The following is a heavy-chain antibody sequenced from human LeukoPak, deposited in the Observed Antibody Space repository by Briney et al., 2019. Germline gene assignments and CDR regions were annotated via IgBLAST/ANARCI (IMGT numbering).Heavy chain of an antibody. Sequence: ASVKVSCKASGYTFTGYYMHWVRQAPGQGLEWMGWINPNSGGTNYAQKFQGRVTMTRDTSISTAYMELSRLRSDDTAVYYWARGEEIAAAGTVYWGQGTLVTVSS. D-gene: IGHD6-13*01. V-gene: IGHV1-2*02. CDR1: GYTFTGYY. CDR3: ARGEEIAAAGTVY. CDR2: INPNSGGT. J-gene: IGHJ4*02.